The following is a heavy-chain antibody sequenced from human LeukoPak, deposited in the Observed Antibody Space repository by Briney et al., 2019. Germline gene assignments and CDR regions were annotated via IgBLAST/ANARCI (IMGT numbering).Heavy chain of an antibody. J-gene: IGHJ4*02. D-gene: IGHD3-16*01. V-gene: IGHV4-38-2*02. Sequence: SETLSLTCAVSGYSISSGYYWGWIRQPPGKGLEWIGSIYHSGSTYYNPSLRSRVTISVNTSKNQFSLKLSSVTAADTAVYYCAREGGSYFDYWGQGTLVTVSS. CDR1: GYSISSGYY. CDR3: AREGGSYFDY. CDR2: IYHSGST.